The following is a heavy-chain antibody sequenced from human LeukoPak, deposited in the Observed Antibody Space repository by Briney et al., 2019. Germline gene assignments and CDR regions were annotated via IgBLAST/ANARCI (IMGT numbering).Heavy chain of an antibody. Sequence: SETLSLTCAVYGGSFSNYYWSWIRQPPGKGLEWIGEINDSGRANYNPSLMSRVTVSVDTSENQFSLRLTSVTATDTAVYYCARRWNYGRNYYIDVWGNGATVSVSS. D-gene: IGHD1-7*01. V-gene: IGHV4-34*01. CDR1: GGSFSNYY. J-gene: IGHJ6*03. CDR2: INDSGRA. CDR3: ARRWNYGRNYYIDV.